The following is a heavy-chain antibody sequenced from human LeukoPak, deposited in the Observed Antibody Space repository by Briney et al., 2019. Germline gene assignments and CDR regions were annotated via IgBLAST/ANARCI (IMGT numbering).Heavy chain of an antibody. CDR1: GGSISSSSYY. Sequence: SETLSLTCTVSGGSISSSSYYWGWIRQPPGKGLEWIGSIYYSGSTYYNPSLKSRVTISVDTSKNQFSLKLSSVTAADTAVYYCARVSPQGGDYDYWGQGTLVTVSS. V-gene: IGHV4-39*07. J-gene: IGHJ4*01. CDR3: ARVSPQGGDYDY. CDR2: IYYSGST. D-gene: IGHD4-17*01.